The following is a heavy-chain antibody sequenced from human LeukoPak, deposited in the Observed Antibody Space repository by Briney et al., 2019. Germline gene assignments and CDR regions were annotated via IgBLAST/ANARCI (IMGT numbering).Heavy chain of an antibody. Sequence: ASVKVSCKASGYTLTSYYMHWVRQAPGQGLEWMGIINPSGGSTSYAQKFQGRVTMTRDTSTSTVYMELSSLRSEDTAVYYCARGLWPVYVVVTAIGYFDYWGQGTLVTVSS. D-gene: IGHD2-21*02. CDR2: INPSGGST. V-gene: IGHV1-46*01. J-gene: IGHJ4*02. CDR3: ARGLWPVYVVVTAIGYFDY. CDR1: GYTLTSYY.